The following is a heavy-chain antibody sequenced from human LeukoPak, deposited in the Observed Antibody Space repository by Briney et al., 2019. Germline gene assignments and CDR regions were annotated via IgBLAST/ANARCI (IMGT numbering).Heavy chain of an antibody. V-gene: IGHV3-49*03. Sequence: GGSLRLSCTASGFTFGDYAMSWFRQAPGKGLERVGFIRSKAYGGTTEYAASVKGRFTISRDDSKSIAYLQMNSLKTEDTAVYYCTRASTTYYYGSGPYYFDYWGQGTLVTVSS. CDR1: GFTFGDYA. CDR2: IRSKAYGGTT. CDR3: TRASTTYYYGSGPYYFDY. D-gene: IGHD3-10*01. J-gene: IGHJ4*02.